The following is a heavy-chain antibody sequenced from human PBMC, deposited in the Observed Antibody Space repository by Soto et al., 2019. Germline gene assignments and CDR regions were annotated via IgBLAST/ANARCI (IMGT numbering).Heavy chain of an antibody. Sequence: QVQLQESGPGLLKPSQTLSLTCNVSGGYINSGGFYWSWIRQHPGKGLEWIGYIFHSGSTLYNPSLNSRVTLAADPSKNRLPLPLRSVTVADTAVYYCARGGMAGPWFDPWGQGTLVTVSS. CDR1: GGYINSGGFY. V-gene: IGHV4-31*03. CDR2: IFHSGST. CDR3: ARGGMAGPWFDP. D-gene: IGHD6-13*01. J-gene: IGHJ5*02.